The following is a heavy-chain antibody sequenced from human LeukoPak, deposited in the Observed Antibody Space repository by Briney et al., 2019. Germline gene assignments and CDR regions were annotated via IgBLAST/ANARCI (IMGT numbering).Heavy chain of an antibody. D-gene: IGHD3-22*01. J-gene: IGHJ6*03. Sequence: PSETLSLTCTVSGGSISSYYWSWIRQPPGKGLEWIGYIYYSGSTNYNPSLKSRVTISVDTSKNQFSLKLSSVTAADTAVYYCARDYYPRDYYYYMDVWGKGTTVTVSS. CDR3: ARDYYPRDYYYYMDV. CDR1: GGSISSYY. CDR2: IYYSGST. V-gene: IGHV4-59*01.